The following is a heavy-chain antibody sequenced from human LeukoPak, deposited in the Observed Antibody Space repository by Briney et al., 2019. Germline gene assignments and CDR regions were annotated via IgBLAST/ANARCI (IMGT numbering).Heavy chain of an antibody. CDR2: IERDGSKK. D-gene: IGHD6-13*01. CDR3: ATAPVAADSF. CDR1: GFTFSSFW. V-gene: IGHV3-7*01. J-gene: IGHJ4*02. Sequence: GGSLRLSCAASGFTFSSFWLTWVRQAPGKGLEWVANIERDGSKKTYVDSVKGRFTISRDNAKNSLYLQMSSLRAEDTAVYYCATAPVAADSFWGQGTLVAVSA.